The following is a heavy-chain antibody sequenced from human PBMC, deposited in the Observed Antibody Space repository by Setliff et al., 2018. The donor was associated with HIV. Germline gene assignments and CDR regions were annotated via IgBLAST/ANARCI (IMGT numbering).Heavy chain of an antibody. D-gene: IGHD3-3*01. J-gene: IGHJ4*02. CDR3: ARGGVQFLEWFDY. CDR2: IYQSGIT. Sequence: PSETLSLTCGVSGDSITIGGYAWSWIRQPPGKGLQFIGYIYQSGITYYDPSLKSRVTISLDRSKNQFSLKLNFMTAADTAVYYCARGGVQFLEWFDYWGQGTLVTVSS. CDR1: GDSITIGGYA. V-gene: IGHV4-30-2*01.